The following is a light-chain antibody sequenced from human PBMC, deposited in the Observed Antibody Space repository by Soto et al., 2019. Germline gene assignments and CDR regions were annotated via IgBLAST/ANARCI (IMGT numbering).Light chain of an antibody. Sequence: SPRKSATQCNRASQSVSNNYLAWYQQKPGQAPRLLIYGASNRATGIPDRFSGSGSGTDFSRSISRLERQEFAVYYWEPDRSSGTFGGGTKVDIK. CDR3: EPDRSSGT. CDR1: QSVSNNY. CDR2: GAS. J-gene: IGKJ4*02. V-gene: IGKV3-20*01.